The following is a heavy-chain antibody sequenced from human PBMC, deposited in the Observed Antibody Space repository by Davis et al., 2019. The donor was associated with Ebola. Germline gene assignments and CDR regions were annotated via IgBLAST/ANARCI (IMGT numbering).Heavy chain of an antibody. J-gene: IGHJ3*02. CDR1: GFTFSNYG. CDR3: ATEWELPGYDAFDI. V-gene: IGHV3-21*01. Sequence: GESLKISCAASGFTFSNYGMNWVRQAPGKGLEWVSFISRNSGYISYADSAEGRFTVSRDNAKNSVYLQMSSLRVEDTAVYYCATEWELPGYDAFDIWGQGTTVTVSS. D-gene: IGHD1-26*01. CDR2: ISRNSGYI.